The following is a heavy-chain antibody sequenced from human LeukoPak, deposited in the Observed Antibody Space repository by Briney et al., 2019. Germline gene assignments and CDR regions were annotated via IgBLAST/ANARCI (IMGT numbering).Heavy chain of an antibody. D-gene: IGHD6-19*01. CDR3: ARLRIAVPGLDAFDI. J-gene: IGHJ3*02. V-gene: IGHV4-39*01. CDR2: NHYSGTT. CDR1: GGSISSGSYY. Sequence: SETLSLTCTVSGGSISSGSYYWGWIRQPPGKGLEWIGRNHYSGTTYYNSSLKSRLTISVDTSKNQFSLKLTSVTAADTAVYFCARLRIAVPGLDAFDIWGQGTMVTDSS.